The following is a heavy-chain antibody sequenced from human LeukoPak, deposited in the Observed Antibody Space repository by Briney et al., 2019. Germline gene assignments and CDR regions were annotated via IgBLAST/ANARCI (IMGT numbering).Heavy chain of an antibody. CDR1: GYSISSGYY. Sequence: SETLSLTCAVSGYSISSGYYWGWIRQPPGKGLEWIGSFYHSGSTYYNPSLKSRVTISVDTSKNQFSLKLSSVTAADTAVYYCARRVAARLEDTFDPWGQGTLVTVSS. V-gene: IGHV4-38-2*01. D-gene: IGHD6-6*01. J-gene: IGHJ5*02. CDR3: ARRVAARLEDTFDP. CDR2: FYHSGST.